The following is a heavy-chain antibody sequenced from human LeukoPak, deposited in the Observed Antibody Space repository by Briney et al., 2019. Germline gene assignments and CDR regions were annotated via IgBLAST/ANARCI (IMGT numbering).Heavy chain of an antibody. Sequence: GGSLRLSCAASGFTFNTFNMNWVRQAPGKGLEWVSSITSGGDYIYYADSVKGRFTTSRDNAKNSLSLQLNSLRVEDTAVYYCARGHCDVLAASYKWTPDYWGQGTLVTVSS. CDR3: ARGHCDVLAASYKWTPDY. J-gene: IGHJ4*02. V-gene: IGHV3-21*01. D-gene: IGHD3-9*01. CDR1: GFTFNTFN. CDR2: ITSGGDYI.